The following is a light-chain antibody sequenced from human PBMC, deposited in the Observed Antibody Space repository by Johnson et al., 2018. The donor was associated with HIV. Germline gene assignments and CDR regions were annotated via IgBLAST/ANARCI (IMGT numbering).Light chain of an antibody. V-gene: IGLV1-51*01. CDR3: GTWDSSQVV. CDR1: SCDIGNNY. Sequence: QSVLTQPPSVSAAPGQKVTISCSGSSCDIGNNYVSCHQQLPGTAPKLLIYDNNKRPSGILDRISGSKSGTSATLGITGLQTGDEADYYCGTWDSSQVVFGTGTKVTVL. J-gene: IGLJ1*01. CDR2: DNN.